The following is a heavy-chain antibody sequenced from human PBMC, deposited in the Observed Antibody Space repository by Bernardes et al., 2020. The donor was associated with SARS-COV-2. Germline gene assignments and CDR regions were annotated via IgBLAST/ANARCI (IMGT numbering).Heavy chain of an antibody. Sequence: ASVKVSCKASGSTFTDYYMHWVRQAPGQGLEWMGWINPNSGGTNYAQEFPGRVTMTRDTSITTAYMELSRLRSDDTAVYYCARENWYFDLWGRGTLVTVSS. CDR3: ARENWYFDL. V-gene: IGHV1-2*02. CDR1: GSTFTDYY. J-gene: IGHJ2*01. CDR2: INPNSGGT.